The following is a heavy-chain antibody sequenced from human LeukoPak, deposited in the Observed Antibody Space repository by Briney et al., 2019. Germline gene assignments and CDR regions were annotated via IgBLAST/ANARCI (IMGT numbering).Heavy chain of an antibody. CDR3: ARQSTPHGNFDY. D-gene: IGHD5-24*01. CDR1: GFILSNYA. V-gene: IGHV3-13*01. CDR2: LGTAGDT. J-gene: IGHJ4*02. Sequence: PGGSLRLSCAASGFILSNYAMHWVRQPAGKGLEWVSALGTAGDTFYPGSVKGRFTISRDNAKKSLFLKMSSLRAEDTAIYYCARQSTPHGNFDYWGQGTLVTVSS.